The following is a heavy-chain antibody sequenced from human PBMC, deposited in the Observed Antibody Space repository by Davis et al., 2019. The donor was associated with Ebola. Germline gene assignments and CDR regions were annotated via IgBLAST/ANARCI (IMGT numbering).Heavy chain of an antibody. D-gene: IGHD1-26*01. V-gene: IGHV4-61*01. J-gene: IGHJ5*02. CDR2: IYYSGST. CDR1: GGSVSSGSYY. Sequence: MPSETLSLTCTVSGGSVSSGSYYWSWIRQPPGKGLEWIGYIYYSGSTNYNPSLKSRVTISVDTSKNQFSLKLSSVTAADTAVYYCATIVKNQYSGSYNNWFDPWGQGTLVTVSS. CDR3: ATIVKNQYSGSYNNWFDP.